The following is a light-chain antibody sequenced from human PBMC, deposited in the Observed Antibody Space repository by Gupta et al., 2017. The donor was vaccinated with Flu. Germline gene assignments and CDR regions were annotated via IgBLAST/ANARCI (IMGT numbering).Light chain of an antibody. J-gene: IGKJ2*02. V-gene: IGKV1-5*03. CDR1: QSIVTW. CDR2: KAS. CDR3: QQYNNYPCT. Sequence: PSTLSASVGDRVTITCRASQSIVTWLAWYQQRPGKAPKLLIYKASGLESGVPSRFSGSGSGTEFTLTISSLQPEDFATYFCQQYNNYPCTFGQGTKLEIK.